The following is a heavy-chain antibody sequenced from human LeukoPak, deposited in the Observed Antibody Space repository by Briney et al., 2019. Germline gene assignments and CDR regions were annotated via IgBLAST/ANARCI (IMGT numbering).Heavy chain of an antibody. CDR3: ARDGSGSYYPDY. J-gene: IGHJ4*02. Sequence: GGSLRLSCAASGFTFSSYSMNWVRRAPGKGLEWVSSISSSSSYIYYADSVKGRFTISRDNAKNSLYLQMNSLRAEDTAVYYCARDGSGSYYPDYWGQGTLVTVSS. CDR2: ISSSSSYI. D-gene: IGHD3-10*01. V-gene: IGHV3-21*01. CDR1: GFTFSSYS.